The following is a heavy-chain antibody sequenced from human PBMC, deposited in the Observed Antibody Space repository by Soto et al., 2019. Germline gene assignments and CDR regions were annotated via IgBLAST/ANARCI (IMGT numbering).Heavy chain of an antibody. V-gene: IGHV3-23*01. CDR3: AKDITMVRGVLVTPSPFDY. CDR1: GVTFRSYS. D-gene: IGHD3-10*01. CDR2: ISGGGST. Sequence: XVSLSLYGAASGVTFRSYSTNWVRQAPGKGLEWGSGISGGGSTSYVDSLNGRFTISRDNSKNTLYLQLNSLRAEDTAVYYCAKDITMVRGVLVTPSPFDYWGQGTLVTFSS. J-gene: IGHJ4*02.